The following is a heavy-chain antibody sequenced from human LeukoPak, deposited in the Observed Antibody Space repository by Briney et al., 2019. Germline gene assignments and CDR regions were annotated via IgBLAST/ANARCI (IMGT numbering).Heavy chain of an antibody. V-gene: IGHV4-4*02. CDR3: ARAGRYYDSTGYYWYFDY. J-gene: IGHJ4*02. Sequence: SETLSLTCAVSGGSISSSNWWSWVRQPPGKGLEWIGEISQSGSTNYNPSLKSRVTMSVDKSKNQFSLKLTSVTAADTAVYYCARAGRYYDSTGYYWYFDYWGQGTLVTVSS. CDR2: ISQSGST. D-gene: IGHD3-22*01. CDR1: GGSISSSNW.